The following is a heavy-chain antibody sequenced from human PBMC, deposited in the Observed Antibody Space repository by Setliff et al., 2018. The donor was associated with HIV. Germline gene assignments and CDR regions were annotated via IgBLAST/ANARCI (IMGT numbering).Heavy chain of an antibody. V-gene: IGHV4-61*09. CDR1: GGSISSGSYY. D-gene: IGHD2-8*02. J-gene: IGHJ6*03. CDR2: IYTSGST. Sequence: SETLSLTCTVSGGSISSGSYYWSWIRQPAGKGLEWIGHIYTSGSTNYNPSLKSRVTISVDTSKNQFSLKLNSVTAADRAVYYCARESRVRDLVVVVDARENYYYCMDVWGKGTTVTVSS. CDR3: ARESRVRDLVVVVDARENYYYCMDV.